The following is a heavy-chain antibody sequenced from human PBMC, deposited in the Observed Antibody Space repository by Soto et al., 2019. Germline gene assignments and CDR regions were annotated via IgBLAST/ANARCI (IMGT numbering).Heavy chain of an antibody. Sequence: PGGALRLSCATPWFTFCSYSMSWVRQAPGRGLEWVSAISGSGGSTYYADSVKGRFTISRDNSKNTLYLQMNSLRAEDTAVYYCAKVYGDYDLGMDVWGQGTTVTVSS. CDR3: AKVYGDYDLGMDV. D-gene: IGHD4-17*01. CDR2: ISGSGGST. CDR1: WFTFCSYS. J-gene: IGHJ6*02. V-gene: IGHV3-23*01.